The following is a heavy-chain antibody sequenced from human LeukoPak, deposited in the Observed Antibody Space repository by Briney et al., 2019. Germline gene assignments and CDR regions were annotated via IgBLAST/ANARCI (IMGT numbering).Heavy chain of an antibody. CDR1: GGSISSYY. Sequence: SETLSLTCTVSGGSISSYYWSWIRQPTGKGLEWIGYIYYSGSTNYNPSLKSRVTISVDTSKNQFSLKLSSVTAADTAVYYCARGAVYFDDAFDIWGQGTMVTVSS. CDR3: ARGAVYFDDAFDI. V-gene: IGHV4-59*01. CDR2: IYYSGST. J-gene: IGHJ3*02. D-gene: IGHD3-22*01.